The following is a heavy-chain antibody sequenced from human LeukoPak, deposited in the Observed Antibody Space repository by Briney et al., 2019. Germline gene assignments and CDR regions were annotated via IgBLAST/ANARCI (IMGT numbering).Heavy chain of an antibody. J-gene: IGHJ6*03. CDR3: ARDFRTNYYYYMDV. D-gene: IGHD1-14*01. CDR1: EFSVGSNY. CDR2: ITSSSIYI. V-gene: IGHV3-21*01. Sequence: TGGSLRLSCAASEFSVGSNYMTWVRQAPGKGLEWVSSITSSSIYIYYADSLKGRFTISRDNAKNTLYVQMNSLRAEDTALYYCARDFRTNYYYYMDVWGKGTTVTVSS.